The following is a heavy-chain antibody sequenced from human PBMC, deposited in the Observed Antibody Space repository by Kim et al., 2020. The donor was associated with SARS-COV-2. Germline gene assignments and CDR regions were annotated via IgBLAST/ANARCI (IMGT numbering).Heavy chain of an antibody. J-gene: IGHJ3*02. CDR2: ISGSGGST. D-gene: IGHD3-22*01. CDR1: GFTFSSYA. V-gene: IGHV3-23*01. CDR3: AKTDSSGYYYPPAFDI. Sequence: GGSLRLSCAASGFTFSSYAMSWVRQAPGKGLAWVSDISGSGGSTYYADSVKGRFTISRDNSKNTLYLQMNSLRAADTAVYFCAKTDSSGYYYPPAFDIWGQGTMVTVSS.